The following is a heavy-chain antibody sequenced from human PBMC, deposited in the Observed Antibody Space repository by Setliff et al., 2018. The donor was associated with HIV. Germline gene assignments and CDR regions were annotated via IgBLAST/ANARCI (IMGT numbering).Heavy chain of an antibody. J-gene: IGHJ5*02. Sequence: GASVKVSCKASGYTFTSYGMSWVRQAPGQGHEWMRWISAYNGNTQYAQKLQGRVTMTTDTSTSTAYMELSSLRSEDTAVYYCAREGNFWRVFDPWGQGTLVTVSS. CDR2: ISAYNGNT. V-gene: IGHV1-18*01. CDR3: AREGNFWRVFDP. D-gene: IGHD3-3*01. CDR1: GYTFTSYG.